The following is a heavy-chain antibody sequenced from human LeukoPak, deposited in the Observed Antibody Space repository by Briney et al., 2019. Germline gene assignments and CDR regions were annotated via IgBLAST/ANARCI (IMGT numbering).Heavy chain of an antibody. Sequence: ASVKVSCKASGYTFTDYYMHWVRQAPGQGLEWMGWINPDSGGTNYAQNFQGRVTMTRDTSISTAYMELSRLRSDGTAVYYCARPFIETPSLGALDYWGQGTLVTVSS. V-gene: IGHV1-2*02. CDR2: INPDSGGT. CDR3: ARPFIETPSLGALDY. D-gene: IGHD4-23*01. J-gene: IGHJ4*02. CDR1: GYTFTDYY.